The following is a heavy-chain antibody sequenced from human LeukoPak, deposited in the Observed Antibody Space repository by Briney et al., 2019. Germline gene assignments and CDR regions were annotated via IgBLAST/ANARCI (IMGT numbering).Heavy chain of an antibody. J-gene: IGHJ4*02. D-gene: IGHD3-22*01. Sequence: GRSLRLSCAASGFTFDDYAMHWVRQAPGKGLEWVSGISWNSGSIGYADSVKGRFTISRDNSKNTLYLQMNSLRAEDTAVYYCARGSFPSYDSSGYYEGVGFDYWGQGTLVTVSS. CDR1: GFTFDDYA. V-gene: IGHV3-9*01. CDR3: ARGSFPSYDSSGYYEGVGFDY. CDR2: ISWNSGSI.